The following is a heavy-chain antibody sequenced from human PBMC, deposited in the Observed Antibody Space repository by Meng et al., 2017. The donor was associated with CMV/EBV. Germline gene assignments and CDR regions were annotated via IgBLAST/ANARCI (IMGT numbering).Heavy chain of an antibody. CDR2: IRYDGSNK. Sequence: GGPLRLSCAASGFTFSSYGMHWVRQAPGKGLEWVAFIRYDGSNKYYADSVKGRFTISRDNSKSTLYLQMNSLRAEDTAVYYCAKDLGDIVVVPAAQPLGGMDVWGQGTTVTVSS. CDR1: GFTFSSYG. CDR3: AKDLGDIVVVPAAQPLGGMDV. V-gene: IGHV3-30*02. D-gene: IGHD2-2*01. J-gene: IGHJ6*02.